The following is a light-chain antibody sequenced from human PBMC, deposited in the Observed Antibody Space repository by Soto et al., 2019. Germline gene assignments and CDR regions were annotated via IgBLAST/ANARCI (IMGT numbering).Light chain of an antibody. V-gene: IGKV3-20*01. CDR2: GAS. CDR3: QHYDSSPYT. Sequence: EIVLTQSPGTLSLSPGERATLSCRSSQSVSSSYLAWYQQKPGQAPRLLIYGASSRATGIPDRFSGSGSGTDFTLTISRLEPEDFAVYYCQHYDSSPYTFGQGTNLEIK. CDR1: QSVSSSY. J-gene: IGKJ2*01.